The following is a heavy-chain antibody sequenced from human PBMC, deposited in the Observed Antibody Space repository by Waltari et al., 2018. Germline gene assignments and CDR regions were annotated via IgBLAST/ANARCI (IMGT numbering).Heavy chain of an antibody. J-gene: IGHJ4*02. Sequence: EVQLVESGGGLIQPGGSLRLSCAASGFVISENYMTWVRQAPGRGLGWVAVLYSGGYSYYADSVKGRFTISSDTYKNTVYLQMNNLGAEDTAVYFCARGGGYYDNSGFYFFDYWGQGTLVTVSS. V-gene: IGHV3-53*01. CDR2: LYSGGYS. CDR3: ARGGGYYDNSGFYFFDY. D-gene: IGHD3-22*01. CDR1: GFVISENY.